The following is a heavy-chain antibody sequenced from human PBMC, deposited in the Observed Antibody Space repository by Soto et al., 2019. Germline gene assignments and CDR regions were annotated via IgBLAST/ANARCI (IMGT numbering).Heavy chain of an antibody. CDR3: ARGPGDYLFDY. Sequence: QVQLQESGPGLVKPSQTVSVTCTVSGGSIRSGGYYWSWIRQHPGKGLEWIGYIYYSGSTYYNPSLKSRVTISVDTSKNQFSLKLSSLTAADTAVYYCARGPGDYLFDYWGQGTLVTVSS. J-gene: IGHJ4*02. V-gene: IGHV4-31*03. CDR2: IYYSGST. CDR1: GGSIRSGGYY. D-gene: IGHD4-17*01.